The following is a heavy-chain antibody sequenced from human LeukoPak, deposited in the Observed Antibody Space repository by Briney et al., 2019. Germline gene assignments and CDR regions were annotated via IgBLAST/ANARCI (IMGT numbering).Heavy chain of an antibody. Sequence: PETLSLTCAVYGGSFSGYYWSWIRQPPGKGLEWIGEINHSGSTNYNPSLKSRVTISVDTSKNQFSLKLSSVTAADTAVYYCARVLGSSGWYLDYWGQGTLVTVSS. CDR3: ARVLGSSGWYLDY. V-gene: IGHV4-34*01. J-gene: IGHJ4*02. CDR1: GGSFSGYY. D-gene: IGHD6-19*01. CDR2: INHSGST.